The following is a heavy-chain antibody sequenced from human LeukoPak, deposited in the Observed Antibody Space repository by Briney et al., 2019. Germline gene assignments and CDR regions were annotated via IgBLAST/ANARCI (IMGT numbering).Heavy chain of an antibody. CDR3: ARIGAVAGTVWLPYFDY. J-gene: IGHJ4*02. CDR1: GGSISSGGYS. V-gene: IGHV4-30-2*01. Sequence: SETLSLTCAVSGGSISSGGYSWSWIRQPPRKGLEWIGYIYHSGSTYYNPSLKSRVTISVDRSKNQFSLKLSSVTAADTAVYYCARIGAVAGTVWLPYFDYWGQGTLVTVSS. D-gene: IGHD6-19*01. CDR2: IYHSGST.